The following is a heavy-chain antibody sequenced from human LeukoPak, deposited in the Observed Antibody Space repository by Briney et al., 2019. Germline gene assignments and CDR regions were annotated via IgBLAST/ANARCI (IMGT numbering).Heavy chain of an antibody. Sequence: SQTLSLTCAVYGGSFSGYYWSWIRQPPGKGLERIGEINHSGSTNYNPSLKSRVTISVDTSKNQFSLKLSSVTAADTAVYYCARVKYRVLLWFGELSGPTDYWGQGTLVTVSS. V-gene: IGHV4-34*01. CDR2: INHSGST. D-gene: IGHD3-10*01. CDR3: ARVKYRVLLWFGELSGPTDY. CDR1: GGSFSGYY. J-gene: IGHJ4*02.